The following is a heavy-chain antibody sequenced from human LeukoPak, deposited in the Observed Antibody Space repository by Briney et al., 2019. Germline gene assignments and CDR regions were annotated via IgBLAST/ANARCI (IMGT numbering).Heavy chain of an antibody. D-gene: IGHD4-17*01. CDR2: LYSGGDT. V-gene: IGHV3-53*04. CDR1: GFTVTGNY. Sequence: GGSLRLSCAVSGFTVTGNYMSWVRQAPGKGLEWVSVLYSGGDTYYADSVRGRFTISRHNSKNTLYLQINSLRPEDTAVYYCARGGGDYNPFDYWGQGTLVTVSS. CDR3: ARGGGDYNPFDY. J-gene: IGHJ4*02.